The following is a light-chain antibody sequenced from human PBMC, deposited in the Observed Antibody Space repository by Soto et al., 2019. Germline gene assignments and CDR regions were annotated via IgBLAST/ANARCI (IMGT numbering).Light chain of an antibody. Sequence: QSALTQPRSVSGSPGQSVTISCTGISSDVGGYNYVSWYQQHPGKAPKLMIYDVSKRPSGVPDRFSGSKSGNTASLTISGLQAEDEADYYCCSYTGSYTWVFGGRTKLTVL. CDR2: DVS. V-gene: IGLV2-11*01. CDR1: SSDVGGYNY. CDR3: CSYTGSYTWV. J-gene: IGLJ3*02.